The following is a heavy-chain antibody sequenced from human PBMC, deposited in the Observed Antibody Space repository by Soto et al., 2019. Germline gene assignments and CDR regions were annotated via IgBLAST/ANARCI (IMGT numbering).Heavy chain of an antibody. CDR1: GFTISSNY. J-gene: IGHJ6*02. V-gene: IGHV3-66*03. Sequence: TGGSLRLSCAASGFTISSNYMSWVRQAPGKGLEWVSVIYSCGSTYYADSVKGRFTISRDNSKNTLYLQMNSLRAEDTAVYYCASRSSITYCGGDCYSSCGMDVWGQGTTVTVSS. CDR2: IYSCGST. D-gene: IGHD2-21*02. CDR3: ASRSSITYCGGDCYSSCGMDV.